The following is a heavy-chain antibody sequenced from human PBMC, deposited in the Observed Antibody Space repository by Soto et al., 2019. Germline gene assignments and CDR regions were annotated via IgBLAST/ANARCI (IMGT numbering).Heavy chain of an antibody. J-gene: IGHJ4*02. CDR1: DYTFNSYG. CDR2: LSGDNGDI. V-gene: IGHV1-18*01. CDR3: AGSRGFGFDF. Sequence: QVQLVQSGDELKKPGASVKVSCKASDYTFNSYGISWVRKAPGQGIEWMGWLSGDNGDIKYAQKFQGRVTMTTDISTSTVYMELRSLSSDDTAVYFCAGSRGFGFDFWGQGTLVTVSS. D-gene: IGHD2-15*01.